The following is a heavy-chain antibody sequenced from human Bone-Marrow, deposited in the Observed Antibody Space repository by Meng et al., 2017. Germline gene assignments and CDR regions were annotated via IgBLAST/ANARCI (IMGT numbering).Heavy chain of an antibody. CDR1: GYTFTGYY. CDR3: ARVPLWFGEPDRHFDY. V-gene: IGHV1-2*02. J-gene: IGHJ4*02. D-gene: IGHD3-10*01. Sequence: ASVKVSCKASGYTFTGYYMHWVRQAPGQGLEWMGWINPNSSGTNYAQKFQGRVTMTRDTSISTAYMELSRLRSDDTAVYYCARVPLWFGEPDRHFDYWGQGTLVTVSS. CDR2: INPNSSGT.